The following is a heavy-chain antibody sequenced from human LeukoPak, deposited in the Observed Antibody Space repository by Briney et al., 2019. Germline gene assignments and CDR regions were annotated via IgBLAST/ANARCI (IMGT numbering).Heavy chain of an antibody. CDR1: GFTFSRSW. Sequence: QPGGSLRLSCADSGFTFSRSWMTWVRQAPGKGLEWVSSISATSSYIYYADSVKGRFTISRDNAKNSLFLQMNSLRSDETAVYYCANIPGDTGGSPGWGQGTLVIVSS. D-gene: IGHD6-19*01. J-gene: IGHJ4*02. CDR2: ISATSSYI. V-gene: IGHV3-21*01. CDR3: ANIPGDTGGSPG.